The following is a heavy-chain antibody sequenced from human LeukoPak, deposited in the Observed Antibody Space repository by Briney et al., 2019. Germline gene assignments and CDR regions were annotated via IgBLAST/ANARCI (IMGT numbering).Heavy chain of an antibody. CDR3: ARGGPAAGRFDY. Sequence: GGSLRLSCAASGFTFSSYEMNWVRQAPGKGLEWVSYISSSGSTTYYADSVKGRFTISRDNSKNTLYLQMNSLRAEDTAVYYCARGGPAAGRFDYWGQGTLVTVSS. CDR2: ISSSGSTT. V-gene: IGHV3-48*03. D-gene: IGHD6-13*01. J-gene: IGHJ4*02. CDR1: GFTFSSYE.